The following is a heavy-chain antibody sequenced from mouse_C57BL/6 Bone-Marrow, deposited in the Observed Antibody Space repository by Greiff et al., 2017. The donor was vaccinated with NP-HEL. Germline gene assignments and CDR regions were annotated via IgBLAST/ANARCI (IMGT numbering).Heavy chain of an antibody. CDR2: ISNGGGST. CDR1: GFTFSDYY. CDR3: ARLGYYYAMDY. J-gene: IGHJ4*01. V-gene: IGHV5-12*01. Sequence: VKLMESGGGLVQPGGSLKLSCAASGFTFSDYYMYWVRQTPEKRLEWVAYISNGGGSTYYPDTVTGRFTISRDNAKNTLYLQMSRLKSEDTAMYYCARLGYYYAMDYWGQGTSVTVSS.